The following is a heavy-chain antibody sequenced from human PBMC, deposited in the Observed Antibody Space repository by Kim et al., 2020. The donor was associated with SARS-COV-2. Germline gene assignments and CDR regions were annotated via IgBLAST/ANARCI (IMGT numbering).Heavy chain of an antibody. CDR2: TSFDGTKK. Sequence: GGSLRLSCAASGFTFNNYAIHWVRQAPGKGLEWVAMTSFDGTKKYYGDSLEGRFTISRDNSKNMLFLQMMSPTAEDTAVYYCARSFCSAGSCHFDSWGQGTLVTVSS. J-gene: IGHJ4*02. D-gene: IGHD2-15*01. CDR3: ARSFCSAGSCHFDS. V-gene: IGHV3-30-3*01. CDR1: GFTFNNYA.